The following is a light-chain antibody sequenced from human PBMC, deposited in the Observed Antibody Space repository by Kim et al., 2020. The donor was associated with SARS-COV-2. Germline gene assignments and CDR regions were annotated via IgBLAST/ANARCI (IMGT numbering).Light chain of an antibody. CDR3: QQCYIPPFT. Sequence: DIQMTQSPSTLSASVGDRVTITCRTTQSISSHLNWYQQKPGRAPKLLISAESTLQGGAPSRFSGSGSETDFTLTISSLQPEDFATYFYQQCYIPPFTVGPRTKVDI. J-gene: IGKJ3*01. CDR1: QSISSH. CDR2: AES. V-gene: IGKV1-39*01.